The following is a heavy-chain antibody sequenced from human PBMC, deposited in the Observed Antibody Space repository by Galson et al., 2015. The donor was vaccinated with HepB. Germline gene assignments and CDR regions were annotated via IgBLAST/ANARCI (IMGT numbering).Heavy chain of an antibody. J-gene: IGHJ4*02. V-gene: IGHV1-3*01. CDR2: INAGNGNT. CDR3: ARSSFTVTADFDY. CDR1: GYTFSSYA. Sequence: SVKVSCKASGYTFSSYAMHWVRQAPGQRLEWMGWINAGNGNTKYSKKFEGRVTITRDTSASTAYMELSSLRSEDTAVYYCARSSFTVTADFDYWGQGTLVTVSS. D-gene: IGHD4-17*01.